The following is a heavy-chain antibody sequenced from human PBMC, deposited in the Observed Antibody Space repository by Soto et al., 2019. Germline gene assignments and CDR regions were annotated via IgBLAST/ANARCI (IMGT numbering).Heavy chain of an antibody. CDR3: AHRPMVGAAI. CDR1: GGSISNSNW. V-gene: IGHV4-4*02. Sequence: QVQLQESGPGLVKPSGTLSLTCAVFGGSISNSNWWTWVRQPPGKGLDWIGEIFHSGSTNYNSSLLGRFPISVDKASNQFSLQLSSVTAADTAVYYCAHRPMVGAAIWGPGTLVTVSS. J-gene: IGHJ4*02. CDR2: IFHSGST. D-gene: IGHD2-15*01.